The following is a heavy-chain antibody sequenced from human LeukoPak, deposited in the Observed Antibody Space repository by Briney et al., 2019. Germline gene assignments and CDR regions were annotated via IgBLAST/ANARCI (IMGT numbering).Heavy chain of an antibody. CDR1: GFPFSSYG. V-gene: IGHV3-30*02. CDR2: IRYDGSNK. CDR3: AKGVGAMYPEFDY. D-gene: IGHD1-26*01. Sequence: PGGSLRLSCAASGFPFSSYGMHWVRQAPGKGLEWVAFIRYDGSNKYYADSVKGRFTISRDNSKNTLYLQMNSLRAEDTAVYYCAKGVGAMYPEFDYWGQGTLVTVSS. J-gene: IGHJ4*02.